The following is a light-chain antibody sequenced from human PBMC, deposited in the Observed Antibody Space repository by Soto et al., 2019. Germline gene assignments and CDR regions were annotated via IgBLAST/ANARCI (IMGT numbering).Light chain of an antibody. CDR2: EGS. CDR3: CSYAGSSTYVV. V-gene: IGLV2-23*01. Sequence: QSALTQPASVSGSPGQSITISCTGTSSDVGSYNFVSWYQQHPGKAPKLMIYEGSKRPSGVSNRFAGSKSGNTASLTISGLQAEDEADDYCCSYAGSSTYVVFGGGTQLTVL. CDR1: SSDVGSYNF. J-gene: IGLJ2*01.